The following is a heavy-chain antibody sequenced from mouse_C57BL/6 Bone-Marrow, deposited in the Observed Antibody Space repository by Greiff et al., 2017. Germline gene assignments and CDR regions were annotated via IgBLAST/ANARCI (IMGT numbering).Heavy chain of an antibody. Sequence: VQLQQSGPVLVKPGASVKMSCKASGYTFTDYYMNWVKQSHGKSLEWIGVINPYNGGTSYNQKFKGKATLTVDKSSSTAYMELNSLTSEDSAVYDCARYYGSSRYFDYGGQGTTLTVSS. J-gene: IGHJ2*01. CDR3: ARYYGSSRYFDY. V-gene: IGHV1-19*01. D-gene: IGHD1-1*01. CDR2: INPYNGGT. CDR1: GYTFTDYY.